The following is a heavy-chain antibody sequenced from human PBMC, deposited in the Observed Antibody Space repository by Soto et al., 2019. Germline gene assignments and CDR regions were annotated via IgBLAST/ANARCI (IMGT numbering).Heavy chain of an antibody. CDR1: GGTFSSYA. Sequence: SVKVSCKASGGTFSSYAISWVRQAPGQGLEWMGWIIPIFGTANYAQKFQGRVTITADKSTSTAYMELSSLRSEDTAVYYCARDLGLVPAAITYYYYGMDVWGQGTTVTVSS. J-gene: IGHJ6*02. CDR3: ARDLGLVPAAITYYYYGMDV. CDR2: IIPIFGTA. V-gene: IGHV1-69*06. D-gene: IGHD2-2*02.